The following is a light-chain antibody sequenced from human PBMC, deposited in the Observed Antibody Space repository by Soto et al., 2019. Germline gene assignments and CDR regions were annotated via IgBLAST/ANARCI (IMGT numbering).Light chain of an antibody. Sequence: DIQMTQSPSSLSASVGDRVTITCRARQSISSYLNWYQQKPGKAPKLLIYAASSLQSGVPSRFSGRGSGTDFALAISSLQPEDFAPYYCQRSHGTQYTGGRGTELEIK. V-gene: IGKV1-39*01. J-gene: IGKJ2*01. CDR2: AAS. CDR1: QSISSY. CDR3: QRSHGTQYT.